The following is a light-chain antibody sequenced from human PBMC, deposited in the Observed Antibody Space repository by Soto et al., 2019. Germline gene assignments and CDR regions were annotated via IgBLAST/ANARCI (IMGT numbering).Light chain of an antibody. Sequence: TQAGCVSGSPGQSVAIFCTGTSSDVGGYNHVSWYQQHPGKAPKLMIYEVSNRPSGVSNRFSGSKYGNTASLTISGLQAEDEADYYCRSYTSSSTLEVFGTGTKVTVL. CDR1: SSDVGGYNH. CDR3: RSYTSSSTLEV. J-gene: IGLJ1*01. CDR2: EVS. V-gene: IGLV2-14*01.